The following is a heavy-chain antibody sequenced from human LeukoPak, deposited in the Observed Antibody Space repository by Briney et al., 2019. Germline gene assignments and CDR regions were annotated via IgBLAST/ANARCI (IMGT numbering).Heavy chain of an antibody. D-gene: IGHD3-9*01. CDR3: AKGVKVPLLRYFSYYMDV. V-gene: IGHV3-30*02. J-gene: IGHJ6*03. CDR2: IRYDGSNK. CDR1: GFTFSSYG. Sequence: GGSPRLSCAASGFTFSSYGMHWVRQAPGKGLEGVAFIRYDGSNKYYAGSVKGRFTISRDNSKNTLYLQMKSLRAEDTAVYYCAKGVKVPLLRYFSYYMDVWGKGTTVTISS.